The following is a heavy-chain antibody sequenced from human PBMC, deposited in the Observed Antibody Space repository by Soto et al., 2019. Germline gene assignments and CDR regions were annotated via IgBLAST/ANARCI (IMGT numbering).Heavy chain of an antibody. Sequence: GGSLRLSCAASGFTFSSYSMNWVRQAPGKGLEWVSSISSSSSYIYYADSVKGLFTISRDNAKNSLYLQMNSLRAEDTAVYYCARDRAELPGDAFDIWGQGTMVTVSS. CDR2: ISSSSSYI. V-gene: IGHV3-21*01. D-gene: IGHD1-26*01. J-gene: IGHJ3*02. CDR1: GFTFSSYS. CDR3: ARDRAELPGDAFDI.